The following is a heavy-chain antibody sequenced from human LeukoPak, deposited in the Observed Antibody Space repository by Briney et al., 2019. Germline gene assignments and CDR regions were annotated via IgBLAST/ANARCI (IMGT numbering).Heavy chain of an antibody. CDR2: ISYSGST. CDR3: ARGGTYALV. V-gene: IGHV4-59*01. Sequence: PSETLSLTCTVSGGSISSYYWSCIRQPPGKGLEWIGYISYSGSTNYNPSLKSRVTISVDTSKNQFSLKLSSVTAADTAVYYCARGGTYALVWGQGTLVTVSS. J-gene: IGHJ4*02. D-gene: IGHD3-16*01. CDR1: GGSISSYY.